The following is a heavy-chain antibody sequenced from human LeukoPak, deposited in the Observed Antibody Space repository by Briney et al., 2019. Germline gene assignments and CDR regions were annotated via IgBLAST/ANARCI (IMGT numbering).Heavy chain of an antibody. D-gene: IGHD3-16*01. Sequence: GGSLRLSCAASGFTFSSYWVNWARQAPGKGLEWVASINHNGNVNYYVDSVKGRFTISRDSAKNSLYLQMSNLRAEDTAVYFCARGGGLDVWGQGATVTVSS. J-gene: IGHJ6*02. CDR3: ARGGGLDV. CDR1: GFTFSSYW. CDR2: INHNGNVN. V-gene: IGHV3-7*03.